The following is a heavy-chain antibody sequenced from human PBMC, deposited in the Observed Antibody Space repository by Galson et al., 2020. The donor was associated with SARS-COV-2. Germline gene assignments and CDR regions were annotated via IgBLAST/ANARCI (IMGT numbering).Heavy chain of an antibody. CDR2: ISTSSSYT. D-gene: IGHD5-18*01. CDR1: GFPFSTYS. V-gene: IGHV3-21*01. CDR3: ARDEGIRGYNYGRLYYGMDV. Sequence: NSGGSLRLSCAASGFPFSTYSMNWVRLAPGKGLEWVSSISTSSSYTYYVDSVKGRFSFSRDNPRNSLYLQMNSLRAEDTAVYYCARDEGIRGYNYGRLYYGMDVWGQGTTVTVSS. J-gene: IGHJ6*02.